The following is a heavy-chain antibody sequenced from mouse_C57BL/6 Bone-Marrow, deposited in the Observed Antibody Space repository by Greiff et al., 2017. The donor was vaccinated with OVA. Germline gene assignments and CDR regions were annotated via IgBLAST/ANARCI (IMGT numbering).Heavy chain of an antibody. Sequence: EVKLQESGGGLVQPGGSLSLSCAASGFTFTDYYMSWVRQPPGKALEWLGFIRNKANGYTTEYSASVKGRFTISRDNSQSILYLQMNALRAEDSATYYCARSSTVVYWYFDVWGTGTTVTVSS. J-gene: IGHJ1*03. CDR1: GFTFTDYY. V-gene: IGHV7-3*01. CDR3: ARSSTVVYWYFDV. D-gene: IGHD1-1*01. CDR2: IRNKANGYTT.